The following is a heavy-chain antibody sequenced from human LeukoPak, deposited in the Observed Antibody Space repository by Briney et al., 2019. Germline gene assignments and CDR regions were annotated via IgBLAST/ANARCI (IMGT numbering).Heavy chain of an antibody. V-gene: IGHV4-30-2*01. J-gene: IGHJ4*02. CDR1: GASMSSHGYS. D-gene: IGHD6-25*01. Sequence: SQTLSLTCAVSGASMSSHGYSWSWIRQPPGKGLEFIGYIYHDGNTYYNPFLNSRVSISVDMSKNQFSLKLTSVTTADTAVYYCARAGGVKTAALDLDYWGQGTLVTVSS. CDR2: IYHDGNT. CDR3: ARAGGVKTAALDLDY.